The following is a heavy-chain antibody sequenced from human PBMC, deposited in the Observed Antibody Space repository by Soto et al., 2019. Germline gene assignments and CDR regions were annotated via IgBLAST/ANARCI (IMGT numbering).Heavy chain of an antibody. J-gene: IGHJ3*02. CDR3: ARRDIGARASFDI. CDR2: INAGNGNT. CDR1: GYTFTSYA. D-gene: IGHD5-12*01. V-gene: IGHV1-3*01. Sequence: ASVKVSCKASGYTFTSYAMHWVRQAPGQRLEWMGWINAGNGNTKYSQKFQGRVTITRDTSASTAYMELSSLRSEDTAVYYCARRDIGARASFDIWGQGTMVTVSS.